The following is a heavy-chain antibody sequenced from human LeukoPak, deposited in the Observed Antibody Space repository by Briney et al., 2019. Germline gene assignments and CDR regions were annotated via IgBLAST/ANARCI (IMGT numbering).Heavy chain of an antibody. Sequence: GGSPRLSCAASGFTFSRYWMHWVRQAPGKGLVWVARINSDGSSPSYADSVKGRFTISRDNAKNTLYLQMNSLRVEDTAVYYCARRLPGKFDYWGQGTLVTVSS. CDR2: INSDGSSP. CDR3: ARRLPGKFDY. D-gene: IGHD3-10*01. V-gene: IGHV3-74*01. CDR1: GFTFSRYW. J-gene: IGHJ4*02.